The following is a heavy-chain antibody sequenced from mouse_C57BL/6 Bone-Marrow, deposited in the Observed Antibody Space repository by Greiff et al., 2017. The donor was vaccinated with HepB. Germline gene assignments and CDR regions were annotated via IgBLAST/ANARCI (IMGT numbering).Heavy chain of an antibody. J-gene: IGHJ1*03. Sequence: VQLQESGPGLVAPSQSLSITCTVSGFSLTSYAISWVRQPPGKGLEWLGVIWTGGGTNYNSALKSRLSISKDNSKSQVFLKMNSLQTDDTARYYWARTYYYGSSLYFDVWGTGTTVTVSS. V-gene: IGHV2-9-1*01. CDR2: IWTGGGT. CDR3: ARTYYYGSSLYFDV. D-gene: IGHD1-1*01. CDR1: GFSLTSYA.